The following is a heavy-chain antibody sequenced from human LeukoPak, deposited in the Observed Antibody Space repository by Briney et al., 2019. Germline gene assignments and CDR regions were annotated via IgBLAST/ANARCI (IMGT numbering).Heavy chain of an antibody. Sequence: GGSLRLSCEVPPFFFTDYSINWFRQAPGKGLEWVSSVSSSGFYKFYADSVRGRFTISRDNGKHSVFLQMDSLRDEDTAVYYCAKDESAYGDYVPDYGGQGTLVTVSS. CDR3: AKDESAYGDYVPDY. CDR2: VSSSGFYK. V-gene: IGHV3-21*01. J-gene: IGHJ4*02. D-gene: IGHD4-17*01. CDR1: PFFFTDYS.